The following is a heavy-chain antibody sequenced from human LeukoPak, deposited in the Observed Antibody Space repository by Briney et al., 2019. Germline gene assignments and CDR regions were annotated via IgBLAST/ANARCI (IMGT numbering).Heavy chain of an antibody. CDR2: ISVGDTNK. CDR3: VRAPSGLIKGSYDF. V-gene: IGHV3-23*01. J-gene: IGHJ3*01. D-gene: IGHD3-10*01. CDR1: GFTFTTYA. Sequence: AGSLRLSCAASGFTFTTYAMTWVRQAPGKGLQWVSSISVGDTNKHYADSVKGRFTISRDSSRNTLYLQMNSLRAEDTAIYYCVRAPSGLIKGSYDFWGQGTLVTVAS.